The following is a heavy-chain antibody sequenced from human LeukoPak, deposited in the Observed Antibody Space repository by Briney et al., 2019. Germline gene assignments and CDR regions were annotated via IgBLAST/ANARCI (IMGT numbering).Heavy chain of an antibody. J-gene: IGHJ4*02. CDR1: GFTFSSYT. Sequence: GGSLRLSCAASGFTFSSYTMSWVRQAPGKGLAWVSGIDSSGTKTTYADSVKGRFTISRDNPRNMLYLQMNSLRAEDTAVYYCAKDETGFLNYFHYWGQGALVTVSS. D-gene: IGHD3-3*01. V-gene: IGHV3-23*01. CDR3: AKDETGFLNYFHY. CDR2: IDSSGTKT.